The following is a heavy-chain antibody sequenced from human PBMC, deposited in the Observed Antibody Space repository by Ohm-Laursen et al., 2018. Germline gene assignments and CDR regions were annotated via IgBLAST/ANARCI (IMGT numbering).Heavy chain of an antibody. CDR1: GFTFSDYY. V-gene: IGHV3-23*01. J-gene: IGHJ4*02. CDR2: LSDNGAKT. CDR3: TRDPESAGPAFAN. D-gene: IGHD1-14*01. Sequence: SLRLSCSASGFTFSDYYMSWIRPAPGRGLEWVSSLSDNGAKTYYADSVKGRFTISRDNSKSTLYLQFNTLRAEDTAIYYCTRDPESAGPAFANWGQGTPVTVSS.